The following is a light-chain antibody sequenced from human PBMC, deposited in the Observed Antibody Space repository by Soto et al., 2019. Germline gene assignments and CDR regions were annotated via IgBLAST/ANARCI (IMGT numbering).Light chain of an antibody. CDR3: QQSYSTLEWT. CDR1: QSISSY. CDR2: AAS. J-gene: IGKJ1*01. Sequence: DIQMTQSPSSLSASVGDRVTITCRASQSISSYLNWYQQKPGKAPKLLIYAASSLQSGVPSRFSGSGSGTDFTLPISSLQPEDFATYYCQQSYSTLEWTFGQGTKVEIK. V-gene: IGKV1-39*01.